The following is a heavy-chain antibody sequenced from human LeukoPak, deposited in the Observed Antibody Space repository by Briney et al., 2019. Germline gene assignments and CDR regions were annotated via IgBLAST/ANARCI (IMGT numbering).Heavy chain of an antibody. V-gene: IGHV1-18*01. CDR3: ASEGYVNYDFWSGSDTYDY. CDR1: GYTFTSYG. J-gene: IGHJ4*02. D-gene: IGHD3-3*01. Sequence: ASVKVSCKASGYTFTSYGISWVRQAPGQGLEWMGWISAYNGNTNYAQKLQGRVTMTTDTSTSTAYMELRSLRSDDTAVYYCASEGYVNYDFWSGSDTYDYWGQGTLVSVSS. CDR2: ISAYNGNT.